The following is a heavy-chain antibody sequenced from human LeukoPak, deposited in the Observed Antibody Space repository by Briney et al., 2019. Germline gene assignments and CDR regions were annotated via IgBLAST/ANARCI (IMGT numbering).Heavy chain of an antibody. Sequence: SVKVSCKASGGTFSSYAISWVRQAPGQGLEWMGRIIPIFGIANYAQKFQGRATITADKSTSTAYMELSSLRSEDTAVYYCASPGGYSYGRDGFDYWGQGTLVTVSS. CDR1: GGTFSSYA. D-gene: IGHD5-18*01. J-gene: IGHJ4*02. V-gene: IGHV1-69*04. CDR2: IIPIFGIA. CDR3: ASPGGYSYGRDGFDY.